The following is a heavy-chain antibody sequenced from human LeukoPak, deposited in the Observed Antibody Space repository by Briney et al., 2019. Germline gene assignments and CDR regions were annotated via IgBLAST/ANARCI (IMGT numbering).Heavy chain of an antibody. Sequence: PSQTLSLTRTVSGGSISSGGYYWSWIRQHPGKGLEWIGYIYYSGSTYYNPSLKSRVTISVDTSKNQFSLKLSSVTAADTAVYYCAKSSPYSYYFDYWGQGTLVTVSS. CDR1: GGSISSGGYY. CDR2: IYYSGST. CDR3: AKSSPYSYYFDY. J-gene: IGHJ4*02. D-gene: IGHD2-15*01. V-gene: IGHV4-31*03.